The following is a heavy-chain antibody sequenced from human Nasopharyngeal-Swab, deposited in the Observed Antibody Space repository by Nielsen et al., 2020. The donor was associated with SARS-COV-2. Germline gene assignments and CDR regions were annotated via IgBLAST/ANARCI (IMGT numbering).Heavy chain of an antibody. D-gene: IGHD3-22*01. J-gene: IGHJ3*02. Sequence: GESLKISCAASGFTFSDYYMSWIRQAPGKGLEWVSYISSSGSTIYYADSVKGRFTISRDNAKNSLYLQMNSLRAEDTAVYYCARDQYYYDSSGPAFDIWGQGTIVTVSS. CDR1: GFTFSDYY. CDR2: ISSSGSTI. CDR3: ARDQYYYDSSGPAFDI. V-gene: IGHV3-11*01.